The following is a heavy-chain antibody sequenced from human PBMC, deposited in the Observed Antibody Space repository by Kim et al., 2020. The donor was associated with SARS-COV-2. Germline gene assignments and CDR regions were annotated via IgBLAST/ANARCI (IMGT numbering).Heavy chain of an antibody. Sequence: SETLSLTCAVYGGSFSGYYWSWIRQPPGKGLEWIGEINHSGSTNYNPSLKSRVTISVDTSKNQFSLKLSSVTAADTAVYYCARGNLRYCSGGSCYRYNWFDPWGQGTLVTVSS. CDR2: INHSGST. V-gene: IGHV4-34*01. D-gene: IGHD2-15*01. CDR1: GGSFSGYY. CDR3: ARGNLRYCSGGSCYRYNWFDP. J-gene: IGHJ5*02.